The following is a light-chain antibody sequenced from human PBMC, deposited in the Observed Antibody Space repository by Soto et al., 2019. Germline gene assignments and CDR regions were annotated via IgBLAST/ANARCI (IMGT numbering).Light chain of an antibody. J-gene: IGKJ1*01. CDR1: QSVSNN. CDR3: QKYNNWWT. V-gene: IGKV3-15*01. Sequence: EIVMTQSPATLSVSPGERATLSCRASQSVSNNLAWYQKKPGQAPRLLIYCASTRATGIPARFSGSGSGTEFPLTISSLQSEDFAFYYCQKYNNWWTFGQWTRGDIK. CDR2: CAS.